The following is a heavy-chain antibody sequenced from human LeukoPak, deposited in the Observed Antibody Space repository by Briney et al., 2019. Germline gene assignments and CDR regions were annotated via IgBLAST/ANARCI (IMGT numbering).Heavy chain of an antibody. D-gene: IGHD5/OR15-5a*01. J-gene: IGHJ5*02. CDR2: IHTSGST. CDR3: ARDLRFAYKRGNWFDP. V-gene: IGHV4-4*07. Sequence: SETLSLTCTVSGGSISSYYWGWIRQPAGKGLEWIGRIHTSGSTNYNPSLKSRVTMSVDTSKNQFSLKLSSVTAADTAVYYCARDLRFAYKRGNWFDPWGQGTLVTVSS. CDR1: GGSISSYY.